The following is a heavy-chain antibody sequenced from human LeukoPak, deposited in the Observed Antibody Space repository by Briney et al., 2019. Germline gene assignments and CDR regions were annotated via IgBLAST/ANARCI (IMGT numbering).Heavy chain of an antibody. V-gene: IGHV1-18*01. D-gene: IGHD3-10*01. CDR2: ISVYTGNT. Sequence: ASVTVSCKAFRYTFSSYGISWVRQAPGQGLEWMGWISVYTGNTNYAQKLQGRVTMTTDTSTSTAYMELRSLRSDDTAVYYCARESPASITMVRGVMDVWGQGTTVTVSS. CDR1: RYTFSSYG. CDR3: ARESPASITMVRGVMDV. J-gene: IGHJ6*02.